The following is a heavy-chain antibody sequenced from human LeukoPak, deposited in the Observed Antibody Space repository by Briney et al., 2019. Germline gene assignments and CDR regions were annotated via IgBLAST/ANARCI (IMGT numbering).Heavy chain of an antibody. V-gene: IGHV3-9*01. D-gene: IGHD3-10*01. CDR3: AKDTGLWFGELFSYFDY. J-gene: IGHJ4*02. CDR2: ISWNSGSM. CDR1: GFTFDDYA. Sequence: GGSLRLSCAASGFTFDDYAMHWVRQAPGKGLEWVSGISWNSGSMGYADSVKGRFTISRDNAKNSLYLQMNSLRAEDTALYYCAKDTGLWFGELFSYFDYWGQGTLVTVPS.